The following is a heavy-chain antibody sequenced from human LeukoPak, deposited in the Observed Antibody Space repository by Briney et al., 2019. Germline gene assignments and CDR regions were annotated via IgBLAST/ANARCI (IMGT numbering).Heavy chain of an antibody. CDR3: ARVSGDYGVKIFDS. CDR2: IYHSEFT. Sequence: PSETLSLTCSVSGGSISSGGYFWSWLRQSPGRGLEWIGYIYHSEFTDYNPSLKSRVIISVDRAKNHFSLNLTSVTAADTAVYYCARVSGDYGVKIFDSWGQGTLVTVSS. CDR1: GGSISSGGYF. D-gene: IGHD4-17*01. V-gene: IGHV4-30-2*06. J-gene: IGHJ4*02.